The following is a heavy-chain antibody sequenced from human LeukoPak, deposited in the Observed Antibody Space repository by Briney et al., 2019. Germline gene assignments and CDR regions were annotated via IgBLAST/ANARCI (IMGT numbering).Heavy chain of an antibody. CDR3: ARLPVDAFDI. D-gene: IGHD1-14*01. Sequence: GGSLRLSCAASGFTVSSNYMSWVRQAPGKGLEWVPVIYSGGSTYYADSVKGRFTISRDNSKNTLYLQMNSLRAEDTAVYYCARLPVDAFDIWGQGTMVTVSS. V-gene: IGHV3-66*01. J-gene: IGHJ3*02. CDR1: GFTVSSNY. CDR2: IYSGGST.